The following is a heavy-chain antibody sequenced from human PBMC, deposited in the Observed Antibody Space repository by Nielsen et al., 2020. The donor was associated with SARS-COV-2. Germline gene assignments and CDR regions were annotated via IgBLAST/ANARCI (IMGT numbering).Heavy chain of an antibody. CDR2: ISYDGSNK. V-gene: IGHV3-30*18. Sequence: GESLKISYAASGFTFSSYGMHWVRQAPGKGLEWVAVISYDGSNKYYADSVKGRFTISRDNSKNTLYLQMNSLRAEDTAVYYCAKGGYGSGSYFDYWGQGTLVTVSS. CDR1: GFTFSSYG. CDR3: AKGGYGSGSYFDY. D-gene: IGHD3-10*01. J-gene: IGHJ4*02.